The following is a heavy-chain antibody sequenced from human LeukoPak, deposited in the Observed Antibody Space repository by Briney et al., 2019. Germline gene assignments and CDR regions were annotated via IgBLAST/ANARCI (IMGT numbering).Heavy chain of an antibody. CDR3: ARDYSSTWYYFDY. CDR1: GGSISTYY. V-gene: IGHV4-59*01. J-gene: IGHJ4*02. CDR2: IHYSGKT. Sequence: SETLSLTCTVSGGSISTYYWSWIRQPPGKGLEWIGYIHYSGKTNSNPSLKSRVTISVDTSKNQFSLKLSSVAAADTAVYYCARDYSSTWYYFDYWGQGTLVTV. D-gene: IGHD6-13*01.